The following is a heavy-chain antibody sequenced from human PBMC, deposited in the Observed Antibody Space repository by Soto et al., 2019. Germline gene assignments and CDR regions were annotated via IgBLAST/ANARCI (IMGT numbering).Heavy chain of an antibody. CDR1: GGSIRSSAYY. CDR2: IYYSGST. Sequence: SETLSLTCTVSGGSIRSSAYYWGWIRQPPGKGLEWIGSIYYSGSTHYNPSLKSRVTMSVDTSTNQFSLKLNSVTAADTAVYYCARGLNGDYGEWDYWGQGTLVTVSS. CDR3: ARGLNGDYGEWDY. V-gene: IGHV4-39*01. J-gene: IGHJ4*02. D-gene: IGHD4-17*01.